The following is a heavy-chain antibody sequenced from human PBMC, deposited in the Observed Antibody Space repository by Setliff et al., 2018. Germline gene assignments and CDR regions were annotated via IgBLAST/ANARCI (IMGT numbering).Heavy chain of an antibody. CDR3: ASIDWGENFYNMDV. V-gene: IGHV3-74*01. D-gene: IGHD7-27*01. CDR2: INGDGTIT. Sequence: GGSLRLSCGASGFTFRKYWMYWVRQVPGKGLVWVSRINGDGTITNYADSVKGRFNISRDNAKNTLYLQMNSLRGEDTAVYFCASIDWGENFYNMDVWGKGTTVTVSS. CDR1: GFTFRKYW. J-gene: IGHJ6*03.